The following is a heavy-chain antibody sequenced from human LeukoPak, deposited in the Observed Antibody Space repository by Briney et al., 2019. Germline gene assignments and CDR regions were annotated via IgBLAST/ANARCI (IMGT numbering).Heavy chain of an antibody. V-gene: IGHV3-11*01. CDR1: GFTFSDYY. CDR2: ISSSGSTI. Sequence: GGSLRLSCAASGFTFSDYYMSRIRQAPGKGLEWVSYISSSGSTIYYADSVKGRFTISRDNAKNSLYLQMNSLRAEDTAVYYCARDRVTYYDSSGYSWSIDWFDPWGQGTLVTVSS. D-gene: IGHD3-22*01. CDR3: ARDRVTYYDSSGYSWSIDWFDP. J-gene: IGHJ5*02.